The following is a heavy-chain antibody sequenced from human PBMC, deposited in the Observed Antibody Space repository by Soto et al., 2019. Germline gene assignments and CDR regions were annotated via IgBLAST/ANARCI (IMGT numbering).Heavy chain of an antibody. D-gene: IGHD6-13*01. V-gene: IGHV4-59*01. J-gene: IGHJ4*02. Sequence: PSETLSLTCTVSGGSISSYYWSWIRQPPGKGREWIGYIYYSGSTNYNPSLKSRVTISVDTSKNQFSLKLSSVTAADTAVYYCARAVYSSSWYYFDYWGQGTLVTVSS. CDR1: GGSISSYY. CDR2: IYYSGST. CDR3: ARAVYSSSWYYFDY.